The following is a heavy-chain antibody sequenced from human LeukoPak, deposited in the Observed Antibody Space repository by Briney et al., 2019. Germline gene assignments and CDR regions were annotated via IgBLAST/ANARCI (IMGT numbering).Heavy chain of an antibody. D-gene: IGHD3-3*01. J-gene: IGHJ4*02. CDR2: ISAYNGNT. V-gene: IGHV1-18*01. Sequence: ASVKVSCRASGYTFTSYGISWVRQAPGQGLEWMGWISAYNGNTNYAQKLQGRVTMTTDTSTSTAYMELRSLRSDDTAVYYCAXDLSDYDFWSGYSPSGXXGQGTLVTV. CDR3: AXDLSDYDFWSGYSPSGX. CDR1: GYTFTSYG.